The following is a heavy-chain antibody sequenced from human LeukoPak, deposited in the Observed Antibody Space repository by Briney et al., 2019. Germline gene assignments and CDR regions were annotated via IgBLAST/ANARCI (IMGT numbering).Heavy chain of an antibody. CDR2: ISSTRTT. D-gene: IGHD3-3*01. CDR3: ARENTIFGVTGRWFDP. J-gene: IGHJ5*02. Sequence: PSETLSLTYTVSGGSIGISGDFWAWIRQPPGKGLEWIGNISSTRTTYYNPSLKSRVTISLDTSNNHFSLKLTSVTAADTAVYYCARENTIFGVTGRWFDPWGQGTLVTVSS. CDR1: GGSIGISGDF. V-gene: IGHV4-39*07.